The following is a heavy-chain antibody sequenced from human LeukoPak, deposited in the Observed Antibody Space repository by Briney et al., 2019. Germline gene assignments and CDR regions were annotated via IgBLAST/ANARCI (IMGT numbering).Heavy chain of an antibody. CDR1: GFTFSRYE. CDR2: ISNSGSTI. V-gene: IGHV3-48*03. CDR3: ARVKGYYGSRSAMDV. Sequence: GGSLRLSCAASGFTFSRYEMNWVRQAPGKGLEWVSYISNSGSTIYYADSVKGRLAISRDDAKNSLYLQMNSLRAEDTAVYYCARVKGYYGSRSAMDVWSQGTTVTVSS. D-gene: IGHD3-10*01. J-gene: IGHJ6*02.